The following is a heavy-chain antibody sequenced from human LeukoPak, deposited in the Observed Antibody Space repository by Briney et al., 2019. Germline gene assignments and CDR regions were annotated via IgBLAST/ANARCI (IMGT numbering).Heavy chain of an antibody. CDR2: IYPGYSDT. CDR3: ARRDYYDSSGSNWFDP. Sequence: GESLQISCKGSGYSFTSYWIGWVRQMPGKGLEWMGIIYPGYSDTRYSPSFQGQVTISADKSISTAYLQWSSLKASDTAMYYCARRDYYDSSGSNWFDPWGQGTLVTVSS. V-gene: IGHV5-51*01. D-gene: IGHD3-22*01. J-gene: IGHJ5*02. CDR1: GYSFTSYW.